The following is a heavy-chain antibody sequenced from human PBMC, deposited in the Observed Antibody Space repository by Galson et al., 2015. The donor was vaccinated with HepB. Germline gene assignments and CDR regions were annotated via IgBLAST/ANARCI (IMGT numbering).Heavy chain of an antibody. CDR1: GFTFSSYA. D-gene: IGHD6-19*01. J-gene: IGHJ4*02. V-gene: IGHV3-64D*06. Sequence: SLRLSCAASGFTFSSYAMHWVRQAPGKGLEYVSAISSNGGSTYYADSVKGRFTISRDNSKNTLYLQMSSLRAEDTAVYYCVKEGGPSSGGGFDYWGQGTLVTVSS. CDR2: ISSNGGST. CDR3: VKEGGPSSGGGFDY.